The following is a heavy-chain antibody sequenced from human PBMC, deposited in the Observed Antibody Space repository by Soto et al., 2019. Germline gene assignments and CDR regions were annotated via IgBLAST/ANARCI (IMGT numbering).Heavy chain of an antibody. CDR1: GDTFTIFA. CDR3: ARDPGSGCDPGDY. J-gene: IGHJ4*02. V-gene: IGHV1-69*12. D-gene: IGHD5-12*01. CDR2: IIPTIGTT. Sequence: QVQLVQSGAEVKKPGSSVKVSCKASGDTFTIFAISWVRQAPGQGLEWMGGIIPTIGTTNYAQRFQGRITITGDESTGTAYMELSSLNSEDTAVYYCARDPGSGCDPGDYWGQGTLVTVSS.